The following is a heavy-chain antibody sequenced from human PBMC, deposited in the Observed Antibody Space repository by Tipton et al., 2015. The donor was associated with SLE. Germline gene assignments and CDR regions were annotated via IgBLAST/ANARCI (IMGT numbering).Heavy chain of an antibody. Sequence: GSLRLSCAASGFTFSPYGMNWVRQAPGKGLEWVSLIYDDAVNTFYADSVKGRFTISRDNSKNTLFLQMSGLSAEDTAVYFCANLRSCTSSSCSNAFDIWGQGTMVTVSS. CDR2: IYDDAVNT. J-gene: IGHJ3*02. CDR1: GFTFSPYG. V-gene: IGHV3-23*03. CDR3: ANLRSCTSSSCSNAFDI. D-gene: IGHD2-2*01.